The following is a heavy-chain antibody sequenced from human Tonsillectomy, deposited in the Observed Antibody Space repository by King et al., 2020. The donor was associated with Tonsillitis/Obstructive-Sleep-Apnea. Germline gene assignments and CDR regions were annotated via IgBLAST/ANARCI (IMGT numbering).Heavy chain of an antibody. J-gene: IGHJ3*02. CDR2: ISWNSTSM. CDR1: GFTFDDYA. Sequence: EVQLVESGGGLVQPGRSLRLSCAASGFTFDDYAMHWVRHAPGKGLEWVSGISWNSTSMVYADSVKGRFTISRDNAKNSLYLQMNSLRAEDTALYYCAKDQGTFGLVYVFDIWGQGTMVTVSS. V-gene: IGHV3-9*01. D-gene: IGHD3/OR15-3a*01. CDR3: AKDQGTFGLVYVFDI.